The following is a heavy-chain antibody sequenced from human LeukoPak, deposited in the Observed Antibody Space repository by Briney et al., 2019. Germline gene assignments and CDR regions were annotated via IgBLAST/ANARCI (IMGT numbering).Heavy chain of an antibody. Sequence: ASVNVSCKASGGTFSSYAISWVRQAPGQGLEWMGGIIPIFGTANYAQKFQGRVTITADESTSTAYMELSSLRSEDTAVYYCARVNHYDILTHYGMDVWGQGTTVTVSS. CDR3: ARVNHYDILTHYGMDV. CDR1: GGTFSSYA. J-gene: IGHJ6*02. CDR2: IIPIFGTA. D-gene: IGHD3-9*01. V-gene: IGHV1-69*13.